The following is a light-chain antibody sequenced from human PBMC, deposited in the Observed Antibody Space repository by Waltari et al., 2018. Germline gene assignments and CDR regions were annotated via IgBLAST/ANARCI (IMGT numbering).Light chain of an antibody. CDR2: GKN. Sequence: SSELTQDPAVSVALGQTVRITCQGDSLRNYYTTWYQQKQGQAPILVIYGKNNRPSGIPDRFSGSSSGNTASLTITGAQAEDEADYYCNSRDSSGNRWVFGGGTKLTVL. J-gene: IGLJ3*02. V-gene: IGLV3-19*01. CDR3: NSRDSSGNRWV. CDR1: SLRNYY.